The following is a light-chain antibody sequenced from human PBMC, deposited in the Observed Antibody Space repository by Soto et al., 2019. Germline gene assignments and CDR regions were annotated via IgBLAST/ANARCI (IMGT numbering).Light chain of an antibody. Sequence: AIQMTQSPSSMSVSVGDRATITCRASQDIGNEVGWYQQKPGKAPKLLTSDASTLESGVPARFSGRGSGTNFILTISSLQPEDFATYYCLQDYNYPRTFGQGTQV. J-gene: IGKJ1*01. CDR3: LQDYNYPRT. CDR2: DAS. V-gene: IGKV1-6*01. CDR1: QDIGNE.